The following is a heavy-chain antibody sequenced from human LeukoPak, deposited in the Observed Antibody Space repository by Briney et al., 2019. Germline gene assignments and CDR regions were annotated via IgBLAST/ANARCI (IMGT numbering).Heavy chain of an antibody. J-gene: IGHJ4*02. CDR3: ARDRVGATDYFDY. CDR2: ISYDGSNK. CDR1: GFTFSSYA. Sequence: GRSLRLSCAASGFTFSSYAMHWVRLAPGKGLEWVAVISYDGSNKYYADSVKGRFTISRDNSKNTLYLQMNSLRAEDTAVYYCARDRVGATDYFDYWGQGTLVTVSS. V-gene: IGHV3-30-3*01. D-gene: IGHD1-26*01.